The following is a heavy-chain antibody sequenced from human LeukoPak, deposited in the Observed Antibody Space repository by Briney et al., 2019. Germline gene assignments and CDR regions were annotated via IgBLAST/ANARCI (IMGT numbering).Heavy chain of an antibody. CDR2: ISGSGGST. CDR1: GFTFSSYA. D-gene: IGHD3-22*01. V-gene: IGHV3-23*01. J-gene: IGHJ4*02. CDR3: AKSRPYYYDSSGYSYYFDY. Sequence: GGSLRLSCAASGFTFSSYAMSWVRQAPGKGLEWVSGISGSGGSTVYADSVKGRFTISRDNSKNSLYLQMNSLRGEDTAVYYCAKSRPYYYDSSGYSYYFDYWGQGTLVTVSS.